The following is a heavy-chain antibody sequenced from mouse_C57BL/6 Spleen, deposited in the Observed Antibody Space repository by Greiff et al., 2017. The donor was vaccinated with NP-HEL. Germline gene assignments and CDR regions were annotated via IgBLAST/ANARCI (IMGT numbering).Heavy chain of an antibody. CDR2: IRSKSNNYAT. Sequence: EVKLMESGGGLVQPKGSLKLSCAASGFSFNTYAMNWVRQAPGKGLEWVARIRSKSNNYATYYADSVKDRFTISRDDSESMLYLQMNNLKTEDTAMYYCVRQNYYGSSYGDYYAMDYWGQGTSVTVSS. CDR3: VRQNYYGSSYGDYYAMDY. D-gene: IGHD1-1*01. CDR1: GFSFNTYA. V-gene: IGHV10-1*01. J-gene: IGHJ4*01.